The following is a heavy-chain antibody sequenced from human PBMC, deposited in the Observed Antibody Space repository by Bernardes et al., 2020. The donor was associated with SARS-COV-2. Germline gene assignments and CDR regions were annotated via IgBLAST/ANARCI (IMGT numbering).Heavy chain of an antibody. V-gene: IGHV1-24*01. CDR2: FDHEDGEA. D-gene: IGHD3-22*01. J-gene: IGHJ3*02. Sequence: ASVKVSCKVSGYTLSDLSMHWVRQAPGKGLEWMGSFDHEDGEAVYAQKFLGRVTMTADTSTYTSYMELSSLRSDDMAVYYCTTSLSLTVVGYALDIWGQGTTVIVSS. CDR3: TTSLSLTVVGYALDI. CDR1: GYTLSDLS.